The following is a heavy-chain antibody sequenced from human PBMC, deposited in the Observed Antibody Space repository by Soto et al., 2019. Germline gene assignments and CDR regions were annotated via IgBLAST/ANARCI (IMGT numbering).Heavy chain of an antibody. J-gene: IGHJ4*02. V-gene: IGHV1-18*01. CDR2: ISAYNGNT. CDR1: GYTFTSYG. D-gene: IGHD6-13*01. CDR3: ARETSIAAADY. Sequence: QVQLVQSGAEVKKPGASVKVSCKASGYTFTSYGISWVRQAPGQGLEWMGWISAYNGNTNDAQKLQGRVTTTTDTSTSTAYMELRSRRADNTAVYYGARETSIAAADYWGQGTLVTVSS.